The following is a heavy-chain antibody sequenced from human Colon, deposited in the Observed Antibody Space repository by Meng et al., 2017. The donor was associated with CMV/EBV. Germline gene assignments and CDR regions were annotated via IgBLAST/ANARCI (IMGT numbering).Heavy chain of an antibody. CDR3: AHLRGAYKVYEMRGAEFDH. CDR2: INSDGSST. CDR1: GFTFTNYW. V-gene: IGHV3-74*03. J-gene: IGHJ4*02. D-gene: IGHD5/OR15-5a*01. Sequence: GESLKISCAASGFTFTNYWMHWVRRVPGKGLVWVSHINSDGSSTTYADSVKGRFTVSRDNAKNSLYLQMNSLRAEDTAVYYCAHLRGAYKVYEMRGAEFDHWGQGTLVTVSS.